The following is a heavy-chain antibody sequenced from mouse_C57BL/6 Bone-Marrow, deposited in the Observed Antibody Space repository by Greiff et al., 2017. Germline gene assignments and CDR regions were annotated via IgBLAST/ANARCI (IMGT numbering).Heavy chain of an antibody. Sequence: QVQLQQPGAELVRPGTSVKLSCKASGYTFTSYWMHWVKQRPGQGLEWIGVIDPSDSYTNYNQKFKGKATLTVDTSSSTAYLTLSSRTAEDSAGYYCARRGEYGRSANWYCDVWGTGTTVTVSS. CDR2: IDPSDSYT. CDR1: GYTFTSYW. CDR3: ARRGEYGRSANWYCDV. V-gene: IGHV1-59*01. D-gene: IGHD1-1*01. J-gene: IGHJ1*03.